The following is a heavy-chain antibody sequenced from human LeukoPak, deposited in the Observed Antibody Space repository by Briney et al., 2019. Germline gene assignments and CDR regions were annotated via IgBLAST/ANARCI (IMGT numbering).Heavy chain of an antibody. J-gene: IGHJ4*02. CDR3: ARDRNWNYFIDY. D-gene: IGHD1-7*01. CDR1: GFTFSSYG. V-gene: IGHV3-33*01. Sequence: GGSLRLSCAASGFTFSSYGMHWVRQAPGKGLEWVAVIWYDGSNKYYADSVKGRITISRDNSKNTLYLQMNSLRAEDTAVYYCARDRNWNYFIDYWGQGTLVTVSS. CDR2: IWYDGSNK.